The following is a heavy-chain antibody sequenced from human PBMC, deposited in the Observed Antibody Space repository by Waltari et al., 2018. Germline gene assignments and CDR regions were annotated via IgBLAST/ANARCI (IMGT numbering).Heavy chain of an antibody. CDR2: IFQTGST. CDR1: GDSISNSKW. Sequence: QVQLQESGPGLVKPSGTLSLTCGVSGDSISNSKWWSWVRQSPGKGLEWIGEIFQTGSTTYNPSFKSRVTISVDTSKNQFSLKLSSVTAADTAVYYCARVPSIAAAGIIDYWGQGTLVTVSS. CDR3: ARVPSIAAAGIIDY. D-gene: IGHD6-13*01. V-gene: IGHV4-4*02. J-gene: IGHJ4*02.